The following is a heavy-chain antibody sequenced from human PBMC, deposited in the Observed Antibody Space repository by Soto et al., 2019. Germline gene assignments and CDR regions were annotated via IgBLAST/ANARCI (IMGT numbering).Heavy chain of an antibody. D-gene: IGHD3-22*01. CDR1: GGSISSYY. CDR2: IYYSGST. Sequence: LETLSLTCTVSGGSISSYYWSWIRQPPGKGLEWIGYIYYSGSTNYNPSLKSRVTISVDTSKNQFSLKLSSVTAADTAVYYCARVVLYYDGSGYFIRDAFDIWGQGTMVTVSS. V-gene: IGHV4-59*01. CDR3: ARVVLYYDGSGYFIRDAFDI. J-gene: IGHJ3*02.